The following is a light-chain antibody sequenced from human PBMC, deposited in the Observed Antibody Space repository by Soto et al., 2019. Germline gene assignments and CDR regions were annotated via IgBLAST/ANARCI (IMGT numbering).Light chain of an antibody. CDR1: QSVSSN. J-gene: IGKJ2*01. V-gene: IGKV3-15*01. Sequence: EIVMTQSPATLSVSPGERATLSCRASQSVSSNLAWYQQKPGQAPRLLIYGASTRATGIPARFSGSGSGTEFTLTISSLQSEDFAAYYCQQYNNWPGYTFGQGTKLEIK. CDR2: GAS. CDR3: QQYNNWPGYT.